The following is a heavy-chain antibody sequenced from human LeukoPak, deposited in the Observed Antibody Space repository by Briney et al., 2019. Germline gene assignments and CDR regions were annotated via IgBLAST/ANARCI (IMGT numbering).Heavy chain of an antibody. Sequence: SETLSLTCAVYGGSFSGYYWSWIRQPPGKGLEWIGEINHSGSTNYNPSLKSRVTISVDTSKNQFSLKLSSVTAADTAVYYCARVEAGTIVDYWGQGTLVTVSS. CDR3: ARVEAGTIVDY. V-gene: IGHV4-34*01. J-gene: IGHJ4*02. CDR2: INHSGST. D-gene: IGHD6-19*01. CDR1: GGSFSGYY.